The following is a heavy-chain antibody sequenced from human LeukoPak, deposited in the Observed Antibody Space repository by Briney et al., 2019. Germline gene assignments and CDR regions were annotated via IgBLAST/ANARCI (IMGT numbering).Heavy chain of an antibody. CDR3: TRDRLDYDSSGCPFDY. CDR2: IRSKAYGGTT. J-gene: IGHJ4*02. V-gene: IGHV3-49*04. CDR1: GFTFSSYA. D-gene: IGHD3-22*01. Sequence: PGGSLRLSCAASGFTFSSYAVSWVRQAPGKGLEWVGFIRSKAYGGTTEYAASVKGRFTISRDDSKSIAYLQMNSLKTEDTAVYYCTRDRLDYDSSGCPFDYWGQGTLVTVSS.